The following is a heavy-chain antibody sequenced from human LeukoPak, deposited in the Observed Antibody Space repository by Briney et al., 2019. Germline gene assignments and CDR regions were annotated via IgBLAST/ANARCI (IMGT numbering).Heavy chain of an antibody. CDR3: SIKDVDTAVISLGYAY. J-gene: IGHJ4*02. V-gene: IGHV3-30-3*01. D-gene: IGHD5-18*01. CDR2: ISYDGSNK. CDR1: GFTFSYYT. Sequence: PGRSLRLSCAASGFTFSYYTMHWVRQAPGKGLEWVAVISYDGSNKYYADSVKGRFTISRDNSKNTLYLQMNSLRAEDTAVYYCSIKDVDTAVISLGYAYWGQGTLVTVSS.